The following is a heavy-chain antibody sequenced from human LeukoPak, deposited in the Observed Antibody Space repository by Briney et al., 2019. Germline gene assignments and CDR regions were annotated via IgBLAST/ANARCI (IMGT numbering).Heavy chain of an antibody. Sequence: ASVNVSCKASGYTFTSYYMHWLRQPPGQGLEWMEIINPSGGSTSYAQKFQGRVTMTRDTSTSTVYMELSSLRSEDTAVYYCARAKRVDCSSTSCRYFDYWGQGTLVTVSS. J-gene: IGHJ4*02. V-gene: IGHV1-46*01. CDR3: ARAKRVDCSSTSCRYFDY. CDR2: INPSGGST. D-gene: IGHD2-2*01. CDR1: GYTFTSYY.